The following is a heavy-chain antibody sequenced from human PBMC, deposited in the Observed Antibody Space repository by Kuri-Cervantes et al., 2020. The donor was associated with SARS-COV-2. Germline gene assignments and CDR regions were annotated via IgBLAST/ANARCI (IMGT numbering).Heavy chain of an antibody. Sequence: GSLRLSCTASGGSISSSSYYWGWIRQRTGKGWEWIGRIYHSGRSYDNPSLKSRVMISVDTSKNQFSLKLSSVTAADTAVYYWARGEYDCWSGYYRSTYFDYWGQGTLVTVSS. J-gene: IGHJ4*02. CDR1: GGSISSSSYY. CDR3: ARGEYDCWSGYYRSTYFDY. CDR2: IYHSGRS. D-gene: IGHD3-3*01. V-gene: IGHV4-39*07.